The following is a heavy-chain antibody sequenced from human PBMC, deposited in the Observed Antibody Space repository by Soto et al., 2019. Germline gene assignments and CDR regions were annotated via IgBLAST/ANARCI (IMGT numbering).Heavy chain of an antibody. Sequence: QVQLVESGGGVVQPGRSLRLSCAASGFTFSSYGMHWVRQAPGKGLEWVALIWLDGSKKYYADSVKGRFTISRDNSKNTLYLPMNSLRDEDTAVYYCARGAPMGVYAIYHWGQGTLVTGSS. CDR1: GFTFSSYG. V-gene: IGHV3-33*01. D-gene: IGHD2-8*02. CDR3: ARGAPMGVYAIYH. J-gene: IGHJ5*02. CDR2: IWLDGSKK.